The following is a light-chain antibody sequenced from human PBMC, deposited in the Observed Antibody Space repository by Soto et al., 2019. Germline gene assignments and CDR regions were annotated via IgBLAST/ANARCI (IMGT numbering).Light chain of an antibody. CDR2: GAS. CDR3: QQYGSSRWT. J-gene: IGKJ1*01. CDR1: QSVSSSY. V-gene: IGKV3-20*01. Sequence: EIVLTQSPGTLSLSPGERATLSCRASQSVSSSYLAWYQQNRGQAPRLLIYGASSRAPGIPDRFGGSGSGTDFTLNISRLEPEDFAVYYCQQYGSSRWTFGQGTKVEIK.